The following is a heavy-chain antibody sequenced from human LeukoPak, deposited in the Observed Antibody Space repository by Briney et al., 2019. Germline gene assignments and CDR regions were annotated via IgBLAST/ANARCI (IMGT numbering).Heavy chain of an antibody. CDR2: LYTSGST. V-gene: IGHV4-4*07. D-gene: IGHD4-17*01. J-gene: IGHJ4*02. CDR3: ARGTVTTLFDY. CDR1: GGSISYYY. Sequence: KTSETLSLTCLVTGGSISYYYWSWIRQPAGKGLEWIGRLYTSGSTDYNPSLKSRVTMSVDTSKNQFSLKLRSVTAADTAVYYCARGTVTTLFDYWGQGTLVTVSS.